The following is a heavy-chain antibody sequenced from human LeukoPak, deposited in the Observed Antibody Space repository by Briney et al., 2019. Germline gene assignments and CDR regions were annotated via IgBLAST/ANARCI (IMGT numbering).Heavy chain of an antibody. V-gene: IGHV4-59*12. CDR3: AISGYSEFDNDAFDI. D-gene: IGHD3-22*01. Sequence: SETLSLTCTVSGGSISSYYWSWIRQPPGKGLEWIGYIYYSGSTNYNPSLKSRVTISVDTSKNQFSLKLSSVTAADTAVYYCAISGYSEFDNDAFDIWGQGTMVTVSS. CDR2: IYYSGST. CDR1: GGSISSYY. J-gene: IGHJ3*02.